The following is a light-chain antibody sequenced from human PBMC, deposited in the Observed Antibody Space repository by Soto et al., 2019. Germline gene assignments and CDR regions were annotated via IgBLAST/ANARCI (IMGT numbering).Light chain of an antibody. CDR3: SSYTGNNNVL. V-gene: IGLV2-8*01. Sequence: QSALTQPPSASGSPGQSVTISCTGTSSDVGDFTYVSWHQQHPGKAPKLLLYDFTKRPSGVPDRFSGSKSGNTASLTVSGLQTEDEADYYCSSYTGNNNVLFGAGTKVTV. CDR2: DFT. J-gene: IGLJ2*01. CDR1: SSDVGDFTY.